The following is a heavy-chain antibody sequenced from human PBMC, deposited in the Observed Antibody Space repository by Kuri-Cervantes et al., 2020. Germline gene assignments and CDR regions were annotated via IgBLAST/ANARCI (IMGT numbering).Heavy chain of an antibody. V-gene: IGHV3-64*02. Sequence: GESLKISCAASGFTFSSYAMHWVRQAPGKGLEYVSAISSNGGSTYYADSVKGRFTISRDNSKNTLYLQMNSLRAEDTAVYYCARGRIAAAGTLFDYWGQGTLVTVSS. CDR2: ISSNGGST. D-gene: IGHD6-13*01. J-gene: IGHJ4*02. CDR1: GFTFSSYA. CDR3: ARGRIAAAGTLFDY.